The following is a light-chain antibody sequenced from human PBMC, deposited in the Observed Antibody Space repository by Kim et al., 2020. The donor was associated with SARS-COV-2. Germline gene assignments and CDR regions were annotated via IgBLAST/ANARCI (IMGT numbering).Light chain of an antibody. V-gene: IGLV3-19*01. CDR1: SLRSYF. J-gene: IGLJ1*01. CDR2: GKA. CDR3: MSRDTDGPHNYV. Sequence: LGQTVRIACHGDSLRSYFARWYQQRPGQAPQLVIYGKANRPSGIPDRFSGSSSGRTASLTITGTQAEDEADYYCMSRDTDGPHNYVFGTGTKVTVL.